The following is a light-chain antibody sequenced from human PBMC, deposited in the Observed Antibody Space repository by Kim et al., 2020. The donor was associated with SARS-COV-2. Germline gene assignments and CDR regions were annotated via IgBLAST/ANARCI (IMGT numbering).Light chain of an antibody. CDR3: TSYADTNKGL. CDR1: SSDVGGHNY. J-gene: IGLJ3*02. CDR2: EVN. Sequence: QSALTQPPSASGSPGQSVTISCTGTSSDVGGHNYVSWYQQHPGKAPKLIIYEVNKRPSGVPDRFSGSKSGNTASLTVSGLRADDESTYYCTSYADTNKGLFGGGTQLTVL. V-gene: IGLV2-8*01.